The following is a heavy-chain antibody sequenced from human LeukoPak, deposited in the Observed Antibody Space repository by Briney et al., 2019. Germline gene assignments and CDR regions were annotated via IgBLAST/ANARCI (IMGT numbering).Heavy chain of an antibody. V-gene: IGHV3-30*02. CDR2: IRYDESNK. CDR1: GFTFSTYG. D-gene: IGHD3-22*01. J-gene: IGHJ6*02. Sequence: GGSLRLSCAASGFTFSTYGMHWVRQAPGKGLEWVAFIRYDESNKYYADSVKGRFTISRDNSKNTLYLQMNSLRAEDTAVYYCARVLLPLYGMDVWGQGTTVTVSS. CDR3: ARVLLPLYGMDV.